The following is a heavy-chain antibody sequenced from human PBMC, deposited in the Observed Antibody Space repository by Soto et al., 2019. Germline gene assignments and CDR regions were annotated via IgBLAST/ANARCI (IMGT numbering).Heavy chain of an antibody. CDR3: TTGHIVVVVAAIREFRDY. CDR1: GFTFSNAW. J-gene: IGHJ4*02. V-gene: IGHV3-15*01. D-gene: IGHD2-15*01. CDR2: IKSKTDGGTT. Sequence: PGGSLRLSCAASGFTFSNAWMSWVRQAPGKGLEWVGRIKSKTDGGTTDYAAPVKGRFTISRDDSKNTLYLQMNSLKTEDTAVYYCTTGHIVVVVAAIREFRDYWGRGTLVTVSS.